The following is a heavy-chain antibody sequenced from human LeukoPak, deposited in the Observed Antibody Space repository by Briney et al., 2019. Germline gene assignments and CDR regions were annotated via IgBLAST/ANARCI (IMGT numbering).Heavy chain of an antibody. V-gene: IGHV1-2*02. D-gene: IGHD4-17*01. J-gene: IGHJ4*02. CDR1: GYTFTGYY. CDR2: INPNSGGT. Sequence: GASVKVSCKASGYTFTGYYMHWVRQAPGQGLEWMGWINPNSGGTNYAQKFQGRVTMTRDTSISTAYMELSRLRSDDTAVYYCARGVHGDYGNYFDYWGQGTLVSVSS. CDR3: ARGVHGDYGNYFDY.